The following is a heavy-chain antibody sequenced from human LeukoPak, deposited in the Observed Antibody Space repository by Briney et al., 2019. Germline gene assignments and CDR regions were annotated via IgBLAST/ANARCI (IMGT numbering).Heavy chain of an antibody. CDR1: GFTFDDYA. Sequence: GGSLRLSCAASGFTFDDYAMSWVRQAPGKGLEWVSAISGSGGSTYYADSVKGRFTISRDNSKNTLYLQMNSLRAEDTAVYYCAKVSHYSGYDYVDYWGQGTLVTVSS. CDR2: ISGSGGST. CDR3: AKVSHYSGYDYVDY. D-gene: IGHD5-12*01. J-gene: IGHJ4*02. V-gene: IGHV3-23*01.